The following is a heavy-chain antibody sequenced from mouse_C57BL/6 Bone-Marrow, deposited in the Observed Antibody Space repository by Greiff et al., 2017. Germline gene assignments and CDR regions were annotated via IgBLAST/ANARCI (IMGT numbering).Heavy chain of an antibody. V-gene: IGHV1-26*01. CDR3: ARDYYGSSYWYFDV. J-gene: IGHJ1*03. CDR2: INPNNGGT. CDR1: GYTFTDYY. D-gene: IGHD1-1*01. Sequence: VQLQQSGPELVKPGASVKISCKASGYTFTDYYMNWVKQSPGKSLEWIGNINPNNGGTSYNQKFKGKATLTVDKSSSTAYMELRSLTSEDSAVYYCARDYYGSSYWYFDVWGTGTTVTVSS.